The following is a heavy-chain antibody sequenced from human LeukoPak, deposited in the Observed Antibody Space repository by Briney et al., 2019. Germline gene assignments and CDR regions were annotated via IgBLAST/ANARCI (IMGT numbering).Heavy chain of an antibody. CDR1: GFTFSSYS. D-gene: IGHD6-19*01. V-gene: IGHV3-48*04. CDR2: ISSSSSTI. CDR3: ARDFDQPSSGWYRETAD. Sequence: GGSLRLSCAASGFTFSSYSMNWVRQAPGKGLEWVSYISSSSSTIYYADSVKGRFTISRDNAKNSLYLQMNSLRAEDTAVYYCARDFDQPSSGWYRETADWGQGTLVTVSS. J-gene: IGHJ4*02.